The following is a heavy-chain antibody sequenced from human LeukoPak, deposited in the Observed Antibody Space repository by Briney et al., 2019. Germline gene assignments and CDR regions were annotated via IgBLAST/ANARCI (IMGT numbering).Heavy chain of an antibody. V-gene: IGHV3-9*01. CDR2: ISWNSGSI. CDR1: GFTFDDYA. D-gene: IGHD3-10*01. CDR3: AKDASPYGSGSYPDY. J-gene: IGHJ4*02. Sequence: GGSLRLSCAASGFTFDDYAMHWVRQAPGKGLGWVSGISWNSGSIGYADSVKGRFTISRDNAKNSLYLQMNSLRAEDTAVYYCAKDASPYGSGSYPDYWGQGTLVTVSS.